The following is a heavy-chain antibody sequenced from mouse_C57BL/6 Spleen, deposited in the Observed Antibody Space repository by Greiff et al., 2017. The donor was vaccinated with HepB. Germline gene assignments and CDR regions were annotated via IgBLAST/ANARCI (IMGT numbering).Heavy chain of an antibody. J-gene: IGHJ4*01. Sequence: EVKLMESGGGLVKPGGSLKLSCAASGFTFSDYGMHWVRQAPEKGLEWVAYISSGSSTIYYADTVKGRFTISRDNAKNTLFLQMTSLRSEDTAMYYCARGSSPYYYAMDYWGQGTSVTVSS. CDR1: GFTFSDYG. D-gene: IGHD1-1*01. CDR2: ISSGSSTI. V-gene: IGHV5-17*01. CDR3: ARGSSPYYYAMDY.